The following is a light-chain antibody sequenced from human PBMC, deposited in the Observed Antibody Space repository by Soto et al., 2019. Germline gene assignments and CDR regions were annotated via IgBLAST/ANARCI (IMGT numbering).Light chain of an antibody. V-gene: IGKV1-5*01. J-gene: IGKJ2*01. CDR2: DAS. Sequence: DIQMTQSPSTLSASVGDRVTITCRASQSISSWLAWYQQKPGKAPKLLIYDASTLESGVPSRFSGSGSGTEFPLTFSSLQPDDFATYYCQQYISYPHTFGQGTKLEIK. CDR3: QQYISYPHT. CDR1: QSISSW.